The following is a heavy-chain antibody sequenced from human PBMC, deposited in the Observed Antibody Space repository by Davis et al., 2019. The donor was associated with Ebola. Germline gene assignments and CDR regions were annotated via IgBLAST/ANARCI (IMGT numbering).Heavy chain of an antibody. D-gene: IGHD2-2*01. Sequence: SVKVSCKASGGTFSSYAISWVRQAPGQGLEWMGGIIPIFGTANYAQKFQGRVTITADESTSTAYMELSSLRSEDTAVYYCARSSGEVPAARGYYYYYMDVWGKGTTVTVSS. CDR1: GGTFSSYA. J-gene: IGHJ6*03. CDR2: IIPIFGTA. CDR3: ARSSGEVPAARGYYYYYMDV. V-gene: IGHV1-69*13.